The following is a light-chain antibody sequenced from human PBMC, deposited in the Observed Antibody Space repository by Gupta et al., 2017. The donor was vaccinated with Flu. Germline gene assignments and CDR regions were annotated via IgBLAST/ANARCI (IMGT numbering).Light chain of an antibody. CDR3: GTWDNSLSAVV. CDR1: SPHIGINY. CDR2: DND. V-gene: IGLV1-51*01. J-gene: IGLJ3*02. Sequence: QSVLTQPTSVSAAPGQKVTSPCSGSSPHIGINYVSWYQQLPGTAPKLLIYDNDQRPSGIPDRFSGSKSGTSATLGITGLQTGDEADYYCGTWDNSLSAVVFGGGTKLAVL.